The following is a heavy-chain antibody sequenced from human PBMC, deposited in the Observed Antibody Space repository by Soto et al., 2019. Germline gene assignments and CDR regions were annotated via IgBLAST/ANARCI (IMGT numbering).Heavy chain of an antibody. V-gene: IGHV4-59*01. D-gene: IGHD4-4*01. CDR1: DGCIKRYN. CDR2: FHYTGIS. Sequence: SETLSLTCTVFDGCIKRYNWSWIRQLPGKGLEWIGYFHYTGISNYNSSLKSRVTMSLDTSKNQFSLKLSSVSAADTAIYYCARGASNLQYFDYWGQGALVTVSS. J-gene: IGHJ4*02. CDR3: ARGASNLQYFDY.